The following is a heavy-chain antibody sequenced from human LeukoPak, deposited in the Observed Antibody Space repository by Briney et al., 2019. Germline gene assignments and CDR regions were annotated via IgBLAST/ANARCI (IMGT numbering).Heavy chain of an antibody. Sequence: GASVKVSCKASGYTFTSYGISWVRQAPGQGGEWVGGISDYNGNTNYAQKLQCRVTMTTDTSTSTAYIELRSLRSDDTAVYYCARIIVGSGWYNWFVPWGQGTLVTVSS. CDR3: ARIIVGSGWYNWFVP. CDR1: GYTFTSYG. J-gene: IGHJ5*02. CDR2: ISDYNGNT. D-gene: IGHD6-19*01. V-gene: IGHV1-18*01.